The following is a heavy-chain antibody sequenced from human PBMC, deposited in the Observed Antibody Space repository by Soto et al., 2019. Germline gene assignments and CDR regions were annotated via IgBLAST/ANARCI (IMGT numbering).Heavy chain of an antibody. CDR1: GGSVSSGSYY. D-gene: IGHD6-13*01. CDR3: ARDGRIAAPRWFDP. J-gene: IGHJ5*02. Sequence: QVQLQESGPGLVKPSETLSLTCTVSGGSVSSGSYYWSWIRQPPGKGLEWIGYIYYSGSTNYNPSLKSRVTISVDTSKNQFSLKLSSVTAADTAVYYCARDGRIAAPRWFDPWGQGTLVTVSS. V-gene: IGHV4-61*01. CDR2: IYYSGST.